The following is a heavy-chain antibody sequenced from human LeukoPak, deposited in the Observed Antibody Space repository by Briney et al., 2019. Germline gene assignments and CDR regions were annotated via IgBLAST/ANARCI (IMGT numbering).Heavy chain of an antibody. D-gene: IGHD2-2*01. CDR1: GGTFISYA. J-gene: IGHJ6*02. V-gene: IGHV1-69*04. CDR3: ARYIADIVVVPAAFHLKDYYYYGMDV. CDR2: IIPILGIA. Sequence: GASVKVSCKASGGTFISYAISWVRQAPGQGLEWMGRIIPILGIANYAQKFQGRVTITADKSTSTAYMELSSLRSEDTAVYYCARYIADIVVVPAAFHLKDYYYYGMDVWGQGTTVTVSS.